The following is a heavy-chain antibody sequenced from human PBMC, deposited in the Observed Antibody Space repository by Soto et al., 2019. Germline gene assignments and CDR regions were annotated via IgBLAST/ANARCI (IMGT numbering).Heavy chain of an antibody. Sequence: GSGPTLVNPTQTLTLTCTFSGFSLTTSGVGVGWIRQPPGKALEWLALIYWDDDKRYSPSLKSRLTINKDTSKNQVVLRMTNMDSVDTATYYCAHRRWEPLGPPNWFDPWRQGTLVTVSS. CDR3: AHRRWEPLGPPNWFDP. CDR2: IYWDDDK. CDR1: GFSLTTSGVG. D-gene: IGHD1-1*01. V-gene: IGHV2-5*02. J-gene: IGHJ5*02.